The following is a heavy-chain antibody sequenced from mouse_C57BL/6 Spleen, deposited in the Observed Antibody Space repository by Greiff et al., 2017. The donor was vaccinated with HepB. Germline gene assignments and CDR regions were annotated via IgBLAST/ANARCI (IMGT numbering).Heavy chain of an antibody. J-gene: IGHJ4*01. CDR2: IWSDGST. Sequence: VQLKESGPGLVAPSPSLSITCTVSGFSLTSYGVHWVRQPPGKGLEWLVVIWSDGSTTYNSALKSRLSISKDNSKSQVFLKMNSLQTDDTAMYYCARCYYYGSSSPAMDYWGQGTSVTVSS. V-gene: IGHV2-6*03. CDR1: GFSLTSYG. D-gene: IGHD1-1*01. CDR3: ARCYYYGSSSPAMDY.